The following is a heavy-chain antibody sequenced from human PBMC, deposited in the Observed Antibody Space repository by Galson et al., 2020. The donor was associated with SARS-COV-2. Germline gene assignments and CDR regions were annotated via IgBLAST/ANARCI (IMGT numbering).Heavy chain of an antibody. Sequence: TWGSLRLSCLASGFTFSSYGMHWVRQAPGKGLEWVAFIRSDGSDAYYADSVKGRFSISRDSSKSTLFLQMNSLRAEDTALYFCARDGPNHDVDYWGQGTLVTVSS. CDR2: IRSDGSDA. V-gene: IGHV3-30*02. D-gene: IGHD1-1*01. CDR3: ARDGPNHDVDY. CDR1: GFTFSSYG. J-gene: IGHJ4*02.